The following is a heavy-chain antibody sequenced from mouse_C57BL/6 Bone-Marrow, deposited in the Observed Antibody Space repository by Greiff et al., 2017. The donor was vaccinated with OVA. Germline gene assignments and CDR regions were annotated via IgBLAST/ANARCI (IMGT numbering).Heavy chain of an antibody. Sequence: QVQLQQSGAELARPGASVKLSCKASGYTFTSYGISWVKQRTGQGLEWIGEIYPRSGNTYYNEKFTGKATLTADKSSSTAYMELRSLTSEDSAVYFCARDYYGSREFAWFAYWGQGTLVTVSA. CDR3: ARDYYGSREFAWFAY. D-gene: IGHD1-1*01. V-gene: IGHV1-81*01. CDR1: GYTFTSYG. J-gene: IGHJ3*01. CDR2: IYPRSGNT.